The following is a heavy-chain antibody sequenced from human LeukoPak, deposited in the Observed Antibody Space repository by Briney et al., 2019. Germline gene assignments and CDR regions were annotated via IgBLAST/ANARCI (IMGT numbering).Heavy chain of an antibody. D-gene: IGHD1-26*01. Sequence: GGSLRLSCAASGFTFSSYWMSWVRQAPGKGLEWVANIKQDGSAKYYVDSVKGRFTISRDNAKNSLYLQMNSLRAEDTAVYYCAKDRELLRYYYYGMDVWGQGTTVTVSS. CDR2: IKQDGSAK. J-gene: IGHJ6*02. V-gene: IGHV3-7*01. CDR1: GFTFSSYW. CDR3: AKDRELLRYYYYGMDV.